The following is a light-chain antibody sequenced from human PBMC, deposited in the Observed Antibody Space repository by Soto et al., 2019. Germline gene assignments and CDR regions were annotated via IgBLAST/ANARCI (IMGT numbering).Light chain of an antibody. V-gene: IGKV3-15*01. Sequence: EIVMTQSPATLSVSPGERATLSCRASQSVSSNLAWYQQKPGQAPRLLIYDASNRATGIPARFSGSGSGTEFTLTISSLESEDFAVYYCHQYNDWPPFTFGPGTKVDIK. CDR1: QSVSSN. CDR3: HQYNDWPPFT. CDR2: DAS. J-gene: IGKJ3*01.